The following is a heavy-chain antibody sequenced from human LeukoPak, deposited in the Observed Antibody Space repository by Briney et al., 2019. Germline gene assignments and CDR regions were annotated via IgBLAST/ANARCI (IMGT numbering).Heavy chain of an antibody. CDR2: IKQDGSEK. CDR3: ARDVHYCSSTSCSLFDY. V-gene: IGHV3-7*01. J-gene: IGHJ4*02. D-gene: IGHD2-2*01. CDR1: GFTLSSYW. Sequence: PGGSLRLSCAASGFTLSSYWMSWVRQAPGKGLEWVANIKQDGSEKYYVDSVKGRFTISRDNANNSLYLQMNSLRAEDTAVYYCARDVHYCSSTSCSLFDYWGQGTLVTVSS.